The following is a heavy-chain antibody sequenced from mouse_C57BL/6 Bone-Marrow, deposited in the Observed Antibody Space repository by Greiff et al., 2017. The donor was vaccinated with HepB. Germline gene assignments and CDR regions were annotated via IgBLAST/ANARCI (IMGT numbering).Heavy chain of an antibody. D-gene: IGHD2-4*01. Sequence: QVQLQQSGPGLVQPSQSLSITCTVSGFSLTSYGVHWVRQSPGKGLEWLGVIWSGGSTDYNAAFISRLSISKDNSKSQVFFKMNSLQADDTAIYYCARKGHYDYAYWYFDVWGTGTTVTVSS. CDR3: ARKGHYDYAYWYFDV. V-gene: IGHV2-2*01. J-gene: IGHJ1*03. CDR1: GFSLTSYG. CDR2: IWSGGST.